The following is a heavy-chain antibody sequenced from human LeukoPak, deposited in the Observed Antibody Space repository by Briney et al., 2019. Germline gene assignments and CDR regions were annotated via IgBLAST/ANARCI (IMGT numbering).Heavy chain of an antibody. Sequence: GGSLRLSCAASGFTFSSYAMSWVRQAPGKGLEWVSAISGSGGSTYYADSVKGRFTISRDNSKNTLYLQMNSLRAEDTAVYYCARGPYDYVWGSYRFYYYGMDVWGQGTTVTVSS. D-gene: IGHD3-16*02. CDR1: GFTFSSYA. CDR3: ARGPYDYVWGSYRFYYYGMDV. CDR2: ISGSGGST. J-gene: IGHJ6*02. V-gene: IGHV3-23*01.